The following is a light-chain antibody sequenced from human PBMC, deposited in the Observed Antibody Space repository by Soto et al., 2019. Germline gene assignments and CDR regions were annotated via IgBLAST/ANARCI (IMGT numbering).Light chain of an antibody. CDR3: QHYNSYSEA. V-gene: IGKV1-5*03. CDR2: KAS. CDR1: QTISSW. J-gene: IGKJ1*01. Sequence: DIQMTQSPSTLSGSVGDRVTITCRASQTISSWLAWYQQKPGKAPKLLIYKASTLKSGVPSRFSGSGSGTEFTLTISRLQTDDFATYYCQHYNSYSEAFGQGTKWIS.